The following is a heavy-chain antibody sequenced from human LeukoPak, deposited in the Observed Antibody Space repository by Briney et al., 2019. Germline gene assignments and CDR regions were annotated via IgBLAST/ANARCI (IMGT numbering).Heavy chain of an antibody. CDR2: TRSKAYGGTT. D-gene: IGHD3-16*01. Sequence: PGRSLRLSCTVSGLTFGDSAMTWVRQAPGKGLEWVGCTRSKAYGGTTEYAASVKGRFTISRDDSKSIVYLQMDSLKTEDTAVYYCARGERDFDYWGQGTLVTVSS. V-gene: IGHV3-49*04. CDR1: GLTFGDSA. J-gene: IGHJ4*02. CDR3: ARGERDFDY.